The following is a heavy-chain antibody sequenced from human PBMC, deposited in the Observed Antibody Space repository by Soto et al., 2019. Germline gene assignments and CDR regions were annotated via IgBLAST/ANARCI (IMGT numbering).Heavy chain of an antibody. Sequence: EVQLLEAGGGFVQPGGSLRLSCAATGFTFSVYAMTWVRQAPGKGLEWVSAVTANGGSTYSADSVKGRFTISRDNSKNTLFLQRNSLRAEDSAVYDCASRGVGAWANNYYYYGMDVWGQGTTVTVSS. CDR1: GFTFSVYA. J-gene: IGHJ6*02. CDR2: VTANGGST. CDR3: ASRGVGAWANNYYYYGMDV. D-gene: IGHD3-10*01. V-gene: IGHV3-23*01.